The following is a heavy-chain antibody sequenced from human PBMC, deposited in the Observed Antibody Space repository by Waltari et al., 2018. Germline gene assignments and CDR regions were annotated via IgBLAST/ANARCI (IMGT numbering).Heavy chain of an antibody. CDR1: GDSMNRNYW. V-gene: IGHV4-4*02. Sequence: QLQLQQSGPGLVKPSESLSLTCAVSGDSMNRNYWWNWVRQPPGKGLEWIGQIHGLGRPNYNPSRESRVTASRDTSNHQFSLKVSDATAADTAVYYCARDRGRGLYLDSWGQGTLVTVSP. CDR2: IHGLGRP. D-gene: IGHD2-15*01. J-gene: IGHJ4*02. CDR3: ARDRGRGLYLDS.